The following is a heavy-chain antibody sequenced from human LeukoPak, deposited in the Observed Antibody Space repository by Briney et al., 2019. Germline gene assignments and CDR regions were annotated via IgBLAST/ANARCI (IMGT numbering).Heavy chain of an antibody. CDR3: ARERYPFGVVINDAFDI. J-gene: IGHJ3*02. Sequence: SETLSLTCAVYGGSFSGYYWSWIRQPPGKGLEWIGEINHSGSTNYNPSLKSRVTISVDTSKNQFSLKLSSVTAADTAVYYCARERYPFGVVINDAFDIWGQGTMVTVSS. CDR2: INHSGST. V-gene: IGHV4-34*01. D-gene: IGHD3-3*01. CDR1: GGSFSGYY.